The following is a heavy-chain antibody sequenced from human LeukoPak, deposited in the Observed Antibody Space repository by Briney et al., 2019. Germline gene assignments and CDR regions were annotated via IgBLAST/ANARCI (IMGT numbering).Heavy chain of an antibody. CDR2: INHSGST. D-gene: IGHD3-10*01. V-gene: IGHV4-34*01. Sequence: PSETLSLSCAVYGGSFSGYYWSWIRQPPGKGLEWIGEINHSGSTNYNPSLKSRVTISVDTSKNQFSLKLSSVTAADTAVYYCARRLWRYGSGSYYIDYWGQGTLVTVSS. CDR3: ARRLWRYGSGSYYIDY. J-gene: IGHJ4*02. CDR1: GGSFSGYY.